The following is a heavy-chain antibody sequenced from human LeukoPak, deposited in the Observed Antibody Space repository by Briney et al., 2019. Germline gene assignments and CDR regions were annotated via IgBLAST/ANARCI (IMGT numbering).Heavy chain of an antibody. CDR1: GYSFTSYW. Sequence: GESLKISCKGSGYSFTSYWIGWVRQMPGKGLEWMGIIYPGDSDTIYSPSFQGQVTISADKSINTAYLQSSSLTASDTAMYYCARSAARPLNWFDPWGQGTLVTVS. CDR2: IYPGDSDT. V-gene: IGHV5-51*01. J-gene: IGHJ5*02. CDR3: ARSAARPLNWFDP. D-gene: IGHD6-6*01.